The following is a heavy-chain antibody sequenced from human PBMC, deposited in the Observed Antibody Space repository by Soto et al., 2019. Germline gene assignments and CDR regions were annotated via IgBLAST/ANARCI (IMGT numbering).Heavy chain of an antibody. V-gene: IGHV2-5*02. CDR2: IYWDDDK. CDR1: GFSVSTHGEG. D-gene: IGHD2-2*01. Sequence: QITLKESGPPLVNPTQTLTLTCTFSGFSVSTHGEGVGWIRQPPGKALEWLALIYWDDDKRYSPSLKSRLTITKDTSKNQVVLTMTIMDPVDTATFYCAHLLGGCSSDTCSPLRFDYWGHGTLVTVSS. J-gene: IGHJ4*01. CDR3: AHLLGGCSSDTCSPLRFDY.